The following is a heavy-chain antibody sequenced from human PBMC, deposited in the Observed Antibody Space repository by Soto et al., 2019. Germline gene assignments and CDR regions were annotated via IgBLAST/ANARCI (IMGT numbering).Heavy chain of an antibody. Sequence: XGSLRLSCTASGFTFSSYGMHWVRQAPGKGLEWVAFIFYDGRNEYYADSVKGRFTISRANSKSTLYLQMNSLRPEDTAVYYCAKYCSSDICYIGSFDIWGQGTMVTVSS. CDR1: GFTFSSYG. V-gene: IGHV3-30*02. D-gene: IGHD2-2*02. J-gene: IGHJ3*02. CDR3: AKYCSSDICYIGSFDI. CDR2: IFYDGRNE.